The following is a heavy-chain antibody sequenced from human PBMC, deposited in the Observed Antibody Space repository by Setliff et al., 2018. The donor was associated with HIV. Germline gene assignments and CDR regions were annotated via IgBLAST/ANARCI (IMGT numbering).Heavy chain of an antibody. V-gene: IGHV4-34*01. D-gene: IGHD2-2*01. Sequence: PSETLSLTCAVYGGSFSGYYWSWIRQPPGKGLEWIGEINHRGSTNYNPSLKSRVTISVDKSKNQFSLKLSSVTAADTAVYYCARGYCSSTTCYDDYYYMDVWGKGSTVTVSS. CDR2: INHRGST. CDR1: GGSFSGYY. CDR3: ARGYCSSTTCYDDYYYMDV. J-gene: IGHJ6*03.